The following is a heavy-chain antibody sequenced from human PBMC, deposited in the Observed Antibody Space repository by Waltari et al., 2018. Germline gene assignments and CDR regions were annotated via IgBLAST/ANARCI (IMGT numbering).Heavy chain of an antibody. J-gene: IGHJ3*02. Sequence: QVQLVQSGAEVKKPGASVKVSCKASGYTFTGYYMHWVRQAPGQGLEWMGCINPNSGGTNYAQKFQGRVTMTRDTSISTAYMELSRLRSDDTAVYYCALIVVVTAVWPDAFDIWGQGTMVTVSS. CDR3: ALIVVVTAVWPDAFDI. CDR1: GYTFTGYY. D-gene: IGHD2-21*02. CDR2: INPNSGGT. V-gene: IGHV1-2*02.